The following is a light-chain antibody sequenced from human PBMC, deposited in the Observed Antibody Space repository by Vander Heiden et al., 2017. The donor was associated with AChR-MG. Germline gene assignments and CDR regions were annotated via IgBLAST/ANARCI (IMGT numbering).Light chain of an antibody. Sequence: HTLVPPEPLLTAPPWGTVTLTCASSTAPVHSGHYPNWFQQKPEQAPRALIYGASNKHSWTPARFSGSLLGGKAALTVSGVQPEDEAEYYCLLYHGGAQGAVFGGGTQLTVL. CDR3: LLYHGGAQGAV. V-gene: IGLV7-43*01. CDR2: GAS. CDR1: TAPVHSGHY. J-gene: IGLJ7*01.